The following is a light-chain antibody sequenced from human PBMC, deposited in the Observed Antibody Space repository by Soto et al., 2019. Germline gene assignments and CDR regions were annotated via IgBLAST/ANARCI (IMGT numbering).Light chain of an antibody. V-gene: IGKV3-15*01. CDR2: GAS. CDR3: PQRSNWPPA. J-gene: IGKJ4*01. Sequence: EIVLTQSPATLSVSPGERATLFCRASQTVGNTLAWYQQQPGQAPRLLVYGASTTATGIPARFSGSGSGTEFTLTISSLQSEDFAVYYCPQRSNWPPAFGGGTKVEIK. CDR1: QTVGNT.